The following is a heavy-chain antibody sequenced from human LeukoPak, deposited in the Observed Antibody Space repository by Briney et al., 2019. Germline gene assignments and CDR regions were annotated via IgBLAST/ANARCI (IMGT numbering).Heavy chain of an antibody. V-gene: IGHV4-39*07. D-gene: IGHD3-22*01. CDR2: IYYSGST. CDR3: ARDSSYYYDSSGYPNPFDY. J-gene: IGHJ4*02. Sequence: PSETLSLTCTVSGSSISSSSYYWGWIRQPPGKGLEWIGSIYYSGSTYYNPSLKSRVTISVDTSKNQFSLKLSSVTAADTAVYYCARDSSYYYDSSGYPNPFDYWGQGTLVTVSS. CDR1: GSSISSSSYY.